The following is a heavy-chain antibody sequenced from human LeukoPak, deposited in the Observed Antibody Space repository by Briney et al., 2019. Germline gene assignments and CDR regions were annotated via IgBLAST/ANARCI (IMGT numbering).Heavy chain of an antibody. CDR1: GDSITSYY. D-gene: IGHD3-22*01. Sequence: SETLSPTCNVSGDSITSYYWNWIRQPPGKGLEWIGCIYYTGSTNSNPSLKSRLTISLDTSKKHFSLKLSSVTAADTAIYYCASSYFYDGNRYFDYWGQGALVTVSS. CDR3: ASSYFYDGNRYFDY. J-gene: IGHJ4*02. CDR2: IYYTGST. V-gene: IGHV4-59*08.